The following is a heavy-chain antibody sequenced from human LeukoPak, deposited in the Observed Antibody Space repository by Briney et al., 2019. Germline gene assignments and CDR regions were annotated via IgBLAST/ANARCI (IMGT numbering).Heavy chain of an antibody. Sequence: PGGSLRLSCAASGFTIRNYAITWVRQAPGKGLDWVSSINTGANTFYAESVKGRFTISRDISKNAVYLQMNSLRAEDTAVYYCARDYPPDPTVTTLFDYWGQGTLVTVSS. J-gene: IGHJ4*02. D-gene: IGHD4-17*01. CDR1: GFTIRNYA. CDR3: ARDYPPDPTVTTLFDY. CDR2: INTGANT. V-gene: IGHV3-23*01.